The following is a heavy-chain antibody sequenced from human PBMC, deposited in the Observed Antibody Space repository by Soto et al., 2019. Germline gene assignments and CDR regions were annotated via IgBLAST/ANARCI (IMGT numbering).Heavy chain of an antibody. CDR2: ISSSSDTI. CDR3: ARVYYYYYGMDV. J-gene: IGHJ6*02. Sequence: QVHVVESGGGLVKPGGSLRLSCAASGFTFSDYYMSWIRQAPGKGLEWVSYISSSSDTIYYADSVKGRFTISRDNAKNSLYLQMNSLRAEDTAVYYCARVYYYYYGMDVWGQGITVTVSS. CDR1: GFTFSDYY. V-gene: IGHV3-11*01.